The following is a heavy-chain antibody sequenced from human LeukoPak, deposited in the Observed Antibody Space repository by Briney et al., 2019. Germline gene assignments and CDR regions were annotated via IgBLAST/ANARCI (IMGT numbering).Heavy chain of an antibody. CDR3: AKERSLEIAVAGTIFDY. CDR2: ISGSGGST. J-gene: IGHJ4*02. D-gene: IGHD6-19*01. Sequence: GGSLRLSCAASGFTFSSYAMSWVRQAPGKGLEWVSAISGSGGSTYYADSVKGRFTISRDNSKNMIYLEMSSLKAEDTAVYYCAKERSLEIAVAGTIFDYWGQGTLVTVSS. V-gene: IGHV3-23*01. CDR1: GFTFSSYA.